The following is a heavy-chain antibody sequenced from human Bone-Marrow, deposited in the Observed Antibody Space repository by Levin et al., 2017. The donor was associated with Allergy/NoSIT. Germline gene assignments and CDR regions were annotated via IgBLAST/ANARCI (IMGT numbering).Heavy chain of an antibody. CDR3: ARVVGATKSRAFDI. J-gene: IGHJ3*02. Sequence: SQTLSLTCTVSGGSISSYYWSWIRQPAGKGLEWIGRIYTSGSTNYNPSLKSRVTMSVDTSKNQFSLKLSSVTAADTAVYYCARVVGATKSRAFDIWGQGTMVTVSS. CDR1: GGSISSYY. D-gene: IGHD1-26*01. V-gene: IGHV4-4*07. CDR2: IYTSGST.